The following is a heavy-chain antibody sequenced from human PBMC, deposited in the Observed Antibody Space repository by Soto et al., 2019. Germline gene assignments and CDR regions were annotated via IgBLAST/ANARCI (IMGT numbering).Heavy chain of an antibody. CDR2: VHFSGNT. CDR3: ARECSNLDCHSLYYFDS. D-gene: IGHD2-2*01. Sequence: PSETLSLTCSVSDGSVRNGMYYWSWVRQPPGKGLEWLGNVHFSGNTIYNPSLMGLVTMSVEMPKNHVFLELTSVTAADTAMYYCARECSNLDCHSLYYFDSWGQGTQVTVSS. J-gene: IGHJ4*02. V-gene: IGHV4-61*01. CDR1: DGSVRNGMYY.